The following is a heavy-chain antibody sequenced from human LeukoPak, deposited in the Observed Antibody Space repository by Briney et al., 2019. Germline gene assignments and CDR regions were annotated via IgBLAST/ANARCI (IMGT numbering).Heavy chain of an antibody. CDR2: ISYDGSNK. D-gene: IGHD2-15*01. J-gene: IGHJ3*02. CDR1: GFTFSSYA. CDR3: LVILTEPTSPSPDGLDI. V-gene: IGHV3-30-3*01. Sequence: GRSLRLSCAASGFTFSSYAMHWVRQAPGKGLEWVAVISYDGSNKYYADSVKGRFIISRDNSKNTLYLQMNSLRAEDTAVYYCLVILTEPTSPSPDGLDIWGQGTMVTVSS.